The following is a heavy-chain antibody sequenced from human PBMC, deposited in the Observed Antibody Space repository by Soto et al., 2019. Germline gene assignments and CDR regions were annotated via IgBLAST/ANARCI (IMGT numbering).Heavy chain of an antibody. J-gene: IGHJ5*02. V-gene: IGHV1-3*01. CDR3: ARGEKGYCSSTSCLSNWFDP. Sequence: QVQLVQSGAEVKKPGASVKVSCKASGYTFTSYAMHWVRQAPGQRLEWMGGINAGNGNTKYSQKFQGRVTMTRDTSASKEYMEPGSLGSEDTAVYYCARGEKGYCSSTSCLSNWFDPWGQGTLVTVSS. CDR2: INAGNGNT. D-gene: IGHD2-2*01. CDR1: GYTFTSYA.